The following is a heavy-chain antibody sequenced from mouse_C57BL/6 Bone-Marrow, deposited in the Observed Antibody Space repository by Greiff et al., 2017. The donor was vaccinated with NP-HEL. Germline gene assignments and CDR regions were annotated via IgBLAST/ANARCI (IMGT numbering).Heavy chain of an antibody. CDR3: ARSVYDGYRFAY. D-gene: IGHD2-3*01. CDR1: GFSLSTSGMG. CDR2: TYWDDDK. J-gene: IGHJ3*01. Sequence: QVQLKESGPGLLQSSQTLSLTCSSSGFSLSTSGMGVSWIRQPSGKGLEWLAHTYWDDDKRYNPSLKSRLTISKDTSRNQVFLKITSVDTADTATYYCARSVYDGYRFAYWGQGTLVTVSA. V-gene: IGHV8-12*01.